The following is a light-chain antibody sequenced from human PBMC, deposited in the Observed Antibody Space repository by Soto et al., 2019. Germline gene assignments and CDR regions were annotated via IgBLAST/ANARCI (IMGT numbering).Light chain of an antibody. Sequence: EIVLTQSPATLSVSPGERVTLSCRANQSVDINLAWYQQKPGQAPRLLIYGASTRATDMPGRFSGSGSGTDFTLTISSLEPEDAAVYYCQQRNVWPPVTFGQGTRLEIK. CDR3: QQRNVWPPVT. CDR1: QSVDIN. V-gene: IGKV3-15*01. J-gene: IGKJ5*01. CDR2: GAS.